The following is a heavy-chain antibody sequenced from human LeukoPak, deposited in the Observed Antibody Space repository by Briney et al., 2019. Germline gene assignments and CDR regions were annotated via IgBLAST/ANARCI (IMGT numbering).Heavy chain of an antibody. CDR1: GGSISSSSYY. V-gene: IGHV4-39*07. J-gene: IGHJ3*02. D-gene: IGHD1-26*01. CDR2: IYYSGST. CDR3: ARYPSIVGATKGAFDI. Sequence: SETLSPTCTVSGGSISSSSYYWGWIRQPPGKGLEWIGSIYYSGSTYYNPSLKSRVTISVDTSKNQFSLKLSSVTAADTAVYYCARYPSIVGATKGAFDIWGQGTMVTVSS.